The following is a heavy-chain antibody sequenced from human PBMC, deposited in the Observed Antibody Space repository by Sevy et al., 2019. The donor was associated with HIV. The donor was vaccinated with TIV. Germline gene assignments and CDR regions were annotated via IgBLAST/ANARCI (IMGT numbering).Heavy chain of an antibody. J-gene: IGHJ6*02. CDR2: IKQDGSEK. CDR3: AREVWSGYYFYYYYGMHV. CDR1: GFTFSSYW. V-gene: IGHV3-7*01. Sequence: GGSLRLSCAASGFTFSSYWMSWVRQAPGKGLEWVANIKQDGSEKYYVDSVKGRFTISRDNAKNSLYLQMNSLRAEDTAVYYCAREVWSGYYFYYYYGMHVWGQGTTVTVSS. D-gene: IGHD3-3*01.